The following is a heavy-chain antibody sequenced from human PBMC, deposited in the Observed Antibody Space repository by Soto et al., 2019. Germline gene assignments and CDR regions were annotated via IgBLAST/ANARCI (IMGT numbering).Heavy chain of an antibody. Sequence: ASVKVSCKASGYTFTGDYMHWVRQAPGQGLEWMGWINPNSGGTNYAQKFQGWVTMTRDTSISTAYMELSRLRSDDTAVYYCARVSAVGYCSGGSCYFDYWGQGTLVTVSS. V-gene: IGHV1-2*04. J-gene: IGHJ4*02. CDR3: ARVSAVGYCSGGSCYFDY. CDR2: INPNSGGT. CDR1: GYTFTGDY. D-gene: IGHD2-15*01.